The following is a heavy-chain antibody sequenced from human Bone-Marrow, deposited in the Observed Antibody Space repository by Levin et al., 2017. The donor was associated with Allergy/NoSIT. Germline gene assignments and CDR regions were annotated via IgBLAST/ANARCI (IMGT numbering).Heavy chain of an antibody. CDR1: GASVISGSYY. CDR2: VYFTGTT. D-gene: IGHD6-19*01. Sequence: SETLSLTCTVSGASVISGSYYYWSWIRQPPGKGLEWIGYVYFTGTTNYNPSLKSRVTISVDTSKNQFSLKVKFVTAADTAVYYSSRANPLHSGVWYANWFDPWGQGTLVTVSS. J-gene: IGHJ5*02. CDR3: SRANPLHSGVWYANWFDP. V-gene: IGHV4-61*01.